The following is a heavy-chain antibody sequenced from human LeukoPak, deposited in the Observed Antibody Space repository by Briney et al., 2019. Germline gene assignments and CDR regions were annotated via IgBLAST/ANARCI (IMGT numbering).Heavy chain of an antibody. CDR2: ISGSGGST. J-gene: IGHJ4*02. CDR3: ARDLMPWFGEYTHREI. D-gene: IGHD3-10*01. CDR1: GFTFSSYG. V-gene: IGHV3-23*01. Sequence: GGTLRLSCAASGFTFSSYGMSWVRQAPGKGLEWVSAISGSGGSTYYADSVKGRFTISRDNSKNTLYLQMNSLRAEDTAVYYCARDLMPWFGEYTHREIWGQGTLVTVSS.